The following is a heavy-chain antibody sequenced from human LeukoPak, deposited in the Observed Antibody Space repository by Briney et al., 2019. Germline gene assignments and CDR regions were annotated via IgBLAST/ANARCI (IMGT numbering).Heavy chain of an antibody. CDR2: INSDGSST. CDR1: GFTFSSYW. V-gene: IGHV3-74*01. Sequence: AGGSLRLSCAASGFTFSSYWMHWVRQAPGKGRVWVSRINSDGSSTSYADSVKGRFTISRDNAKNTLYLQMNSLRAEDTAVYYCARDYGDYRLDYWGQGTLVTVSS. CDR3: ARDYGDYRLDY. J-gene: IGHJ4*02. D-gene: IGHD4-17*01.